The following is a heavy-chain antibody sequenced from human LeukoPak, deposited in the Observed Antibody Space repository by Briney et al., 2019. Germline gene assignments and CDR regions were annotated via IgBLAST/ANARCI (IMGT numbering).Heavy chain of an antibody. CDR2: LSSSSGYI. D-gene: IGHD1-26*01. J-gene: IGHJ4*02. V-gene: IGHV3-21*01. CDR3: ASGATVGDY. Sequence: GGSLRLSCAASGFTFRSHSMHWVRPAPGKGLEWVSSLSSSSGYIYYADSVKGRFTISRDNAKNSLYLQMNSLRAEDTAVYYCASGATVGDYWGQGTLVTVSS. CDR1: GFTFRSHS.